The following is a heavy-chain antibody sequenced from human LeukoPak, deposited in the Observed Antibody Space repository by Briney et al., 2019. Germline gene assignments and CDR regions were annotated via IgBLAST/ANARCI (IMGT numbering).Heavy chain of an antibody. V-gene: IGHV4-34*01. Sequence: PSETLSLTCAVYSGSFSGYYWSWLRQPPGKGLEWIGEINHSGSTNYNPSLKSRVTISVDTSKNQFSLKLSSVTAADTAVYYCARGPHYDILTGYYGRLNYFDYWGQGTLVTVSS. J-gene: IGHJ4*02. CDR1: SGSFSGYY. CDR2: INHSGST. D-gene: IGHD3-9*01. CDR3: ARGPHYDILTGYYGRLNYFDY.